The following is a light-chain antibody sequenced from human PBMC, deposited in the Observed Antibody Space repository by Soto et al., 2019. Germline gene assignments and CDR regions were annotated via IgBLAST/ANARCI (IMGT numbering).Light chain of an antibody. CDR2: NNN. V-gene: IGLV1-47*02. CDR3: ATWDDRLSGRV. J-gene: IGLJ2*01. Sequence: QSVLTQPPSASGTPGQRVTISCSGSSSNIGSNYVYWYQQLPGMAPKLLIYNNNQRPSGVPDRFSGSKSGTSASLAISGLRSEDGADYYCATWDDRLSGRVFGGGTKLTVL. CDR1: SSNIGSNY.